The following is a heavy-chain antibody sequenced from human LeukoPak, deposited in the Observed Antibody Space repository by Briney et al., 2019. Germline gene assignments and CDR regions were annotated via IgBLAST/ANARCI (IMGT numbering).Heavy chain of an antibody. V-gene: IGHV3-21*01. Sequence: GGSLRLSCAASGFTFSSYSMNWVRQAPGKGLEWVSSISSSSSYIYYADSVKGRFTISRDNAKNSLYLQMNSLRAEDTAVYYCARDPRGPTTYDSSARDSLDYWGQGTLVTVSS. D-gene: IGHD3-22*01. CDR1: GFTFSSYS. J-gene: IGHJ4*02. CDR3: ARDPRGPTTYDSSARDSLDY. CDR2: ISSSSSYI.